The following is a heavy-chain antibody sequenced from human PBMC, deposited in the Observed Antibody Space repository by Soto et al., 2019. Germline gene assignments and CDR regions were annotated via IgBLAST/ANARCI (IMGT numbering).Heavy chain of an antibody. CDR1: GGSISSGDYY. CDR3: ARADYYYYSGMDV. V-gene: IGHV4-30-4*01. CDR2: IYYSGST. J-gene: IGHJ6*02. Sequence: QVQLQESGPGLVKPSQTLSLTCTVSGGSISSGDYYWSWIRQPPGKGLEWIGYIYYSGSTYYNPSLKSRVTISVATSKTQFPLKLSSVTPADPAVYYCARADYYYYSGMDVWGQGTTVTVS.